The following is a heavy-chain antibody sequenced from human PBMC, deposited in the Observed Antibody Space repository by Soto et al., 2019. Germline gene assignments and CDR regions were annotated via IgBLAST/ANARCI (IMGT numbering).Heavy chain of an antibody. CDR2: INHSGST. Sequence: KPSETVSLTCAVSVVSFSGYYWSCIRHPPGKGLEWIGEINHSGSTNYNPSLKSRVTISVDKSKNQFSLKLSSVTAADTAVYYCARAPETTTVTPGFEYWGQGTLVTVSS. D-gene: IGHD4-17*01. J-gene: IGHJ4*02. V-gene: IGHV4-34*01. CDR3: ARAPETTTVTPGFEY. CDR1: VVSFSGYY.